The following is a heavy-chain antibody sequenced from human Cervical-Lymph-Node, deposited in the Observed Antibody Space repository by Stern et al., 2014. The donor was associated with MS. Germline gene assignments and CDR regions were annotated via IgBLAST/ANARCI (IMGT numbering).Heavy chain of an antibody. J-gene: IGHJ4*02. CDR3: ARGGRMASMFY. V-gene: IGHV4-59*01. CDR1: GGSMPDYY. CDR2: VYHTGST. Sequence: QVQLQESGPGLVKPSETLSLTCNVSGGSMPDYYWSWIRQPPGKGLEWIGYVYHTGSTSYNPSLQSRVSISIDTSKSQFSLKVKSVTAADTAVYYCARGGRMASMFYWGQGTPVTVSS. D-gene: IGHD5-12*01.